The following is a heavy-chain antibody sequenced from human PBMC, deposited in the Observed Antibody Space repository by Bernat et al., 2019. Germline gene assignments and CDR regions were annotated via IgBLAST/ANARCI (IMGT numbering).Heavy chain of an antibody. Sequence: QVQLQQWGAGLLKPSETLSLTCAVYGGSFSGYYWSWIRQPPGKGLEWIGEINHSGSTNYNPSLKSRVTISVDTSKNQFSLKLSSVTAADTAVHYCAIRYFDWLLRRADAFDIWGQGTMVTVSS. D-gene: IGHD3-9*01. CDR3: AIRYFDWLLRRADAFDI. V-gene: IGHV4-34*01. CDR1: GGSFSGYY. CDR2: INHSGST. J-gene: IGHJ3*02.